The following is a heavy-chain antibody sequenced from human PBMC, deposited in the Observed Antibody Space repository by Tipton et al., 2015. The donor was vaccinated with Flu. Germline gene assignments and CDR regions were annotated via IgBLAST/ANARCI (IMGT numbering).Heavy chain of an antibody. V-gene: IGHV4-4*07. CDR3: ARDGSTSWGYMYG. Sequence: TLSLTCTVSGGSISSYYWNWIRQPVGKGLEWIGRMYTSGSTNYNPSLKSRVSMSADTSKNQVSLKLSSVTAADTAVYYCARDGSTSWGYMYGWGKGTTVTVSS. CDR1: GGSISSYY. CDR2: MYTSGST. J-gene: IGHJ6*03. D-gene: IGHD2-2*01.